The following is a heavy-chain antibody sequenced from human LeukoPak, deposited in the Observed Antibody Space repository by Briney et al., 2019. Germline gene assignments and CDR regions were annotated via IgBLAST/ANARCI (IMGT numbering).Heavy chain of an antibody. CDR2: IKQDGSEK. Sequence: GGSLRFACAASGFTFSSYWMSWVRQAPGKGLEWVASIKQDGSEKYYVDSVKGRFTISRDNAKNSLYLQMNSLRAEDTAVYYCAGNVGGSYCYYFDYWGQGTLVTVSS. V-gene: IGHV3-7*04. CDR1: GFTFSSYW. CDR3: AGNVGGSYCYYFDY. D-gene: IGHD1-26*01. J-gene: IGHJ4*02.